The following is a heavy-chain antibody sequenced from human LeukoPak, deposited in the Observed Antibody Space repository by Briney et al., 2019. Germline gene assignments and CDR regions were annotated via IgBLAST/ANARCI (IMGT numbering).Heavy chain of an antibody. CDR3: AKNPRSHGRGHFDY. CDR2: ISYDGSNK. Sequence: GGSLRLSCAASGFTFSSYAMHWVRQAPGKGLEWVAVISYDGSNKYYADSVKGRFTISRDNSKNTLYLQMNSLRAEDTAVYYCAKNPRSHGRGHFDYWGQGTLVTVSS. J-gene: IGHJ4*02. D-gene: IGHD3-10*01. CDR1: GFTFSSYA. V-gene: IGHV3-30-3*02.